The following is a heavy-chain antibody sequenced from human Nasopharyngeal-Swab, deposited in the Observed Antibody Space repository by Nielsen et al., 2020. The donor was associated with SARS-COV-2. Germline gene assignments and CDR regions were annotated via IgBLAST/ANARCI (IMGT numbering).Heavy chain of an antibody. Sequence: AGSLRLSCAASGIFVSGNYMNWVRQAPGMGLEWVSVVYSGGSPFYAASVKGRFTISRDNSKNTLYLQMNNLRPEDTAMYYCASPVFGVVSDAFDLWGQGTMVTVSS. CDR3: ASPVFGVVSDAFDL. V-gene: IGHV3-53*01. D-gene: IGHD3-3*01. CDR2: VYSGGSP. J-gene: IGHJ3*01. CDR1: GIFVSGNY.